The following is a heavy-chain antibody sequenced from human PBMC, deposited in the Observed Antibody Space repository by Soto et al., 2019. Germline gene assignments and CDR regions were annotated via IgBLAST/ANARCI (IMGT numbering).Heavy chain of an antibody. CDR2: ISSSSSYI. J-gene: IGHJ6*03. CDR3: ASRIPRRYDFWSCYSNYMDV. D-gene: IGHD3-3*01. CDR1: GFTFSSYS. V-gene: IGHV3-21*01. Sequence: EVQLVESGGGLVKPGGSLRLSCAASGFTFSSYSMNWVRQAPGKGLEWVSSISSSSSYIYYADSVKGRFTISRDNAKNSLYLQINSLRAEDTAVYYCASRIPRRYDFWSCYSNYMDVWGEGTTVTVSS.